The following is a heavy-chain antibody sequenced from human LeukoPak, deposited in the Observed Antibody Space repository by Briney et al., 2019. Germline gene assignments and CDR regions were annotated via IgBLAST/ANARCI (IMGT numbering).Heavy chain of an antibody. CDR3: ARRVCSGTSCYWGHNWFDP. V-gene: IGHV1-46*01. CDR1: GYTFTSYY. J-gene: IGHJ5*02. CDR2: INPSGDGDST. D-gene: IGHD2-2*01. Sequence: GASVKVSCKASGYTFTSYYIHWVRQAAGQGLEWMGIINPSGDGDSTSYAQKFQGRVIMTRDMSTNTVYMELSSLRSEDTAVYYCARRVCSGTSCYWGHNWFDPWGQGTLVTVSS.